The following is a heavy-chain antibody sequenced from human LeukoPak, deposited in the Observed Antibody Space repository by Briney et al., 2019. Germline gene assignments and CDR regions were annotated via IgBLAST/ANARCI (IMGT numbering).Heavy chain of an antibody. CDR3: ARITVTTDDAFDI. D-gene: IGHD4-11*01. V-gene: IGHV3-74*01. J-gene: IGHJ3*02. CDR2: INSDKSIT. Sequence: PGGSLRLSCAASGFTFSNYWMHWVRQAPGKGLVWVSRINSDKSITNYVDSVKGRFTISRDNAKNTLHLQMSSLSAEDTAVYYCARITVTTDDAFDIWGQGTMVTVSS. CDR1: GFTFSNYW.